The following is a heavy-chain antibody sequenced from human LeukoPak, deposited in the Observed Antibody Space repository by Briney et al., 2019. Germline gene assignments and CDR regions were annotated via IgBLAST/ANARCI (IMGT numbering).Heavy chain of an antibody. D-gene: IGHD5-24*01. CDR1: GFNFDDYA. CDR3: AKDTEDGYNFPVGYFDY. CDR2: ITYSGST. V-gene: IGHV3-43D*03. J-gene: IGHJ4*02. Sequence: PPGGSLRLSCAASGFNFDDYAMHWVRQAPGKGLEWVSLITYSGSTYYAGSVKGRFTISRDNTKNSLYLQMNSLRPEGTALYYCAKDTEDGYNFPVGYFDYWGQGTLVTVSS.